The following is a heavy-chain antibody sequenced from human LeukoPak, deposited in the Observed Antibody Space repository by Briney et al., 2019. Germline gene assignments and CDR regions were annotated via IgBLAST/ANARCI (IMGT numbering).Heavy chain of an antibody. V-gene: IGHV1-2*02. J-gene: IGHJ4*02. D-gene: IGHD3-22*01. CDR2: INPNSGGT. CDR1: GYTFTGYY. Sequence: EASVKVSCKASGYTFTGYYMHWVRQAPGQGLEWMGWINPNSGGTNYAQKFQGRVTMTRDTSISTAYMELSRLRSDDTAVYYCARGPPYYYDSRGYFDYWGQGALVTVSS. CDR3: ARGPPYYYDSRGYFDY.